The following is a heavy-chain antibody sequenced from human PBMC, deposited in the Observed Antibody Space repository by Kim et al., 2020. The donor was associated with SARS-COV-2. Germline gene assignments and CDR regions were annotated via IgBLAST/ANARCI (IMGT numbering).Heavy chain of an antibody. CDR1: GGSISSGGYY. CDR2: IYYSGST. J-gene: IGHJ5*02. V-gene: IGHV4-31*03. Sequence: SETLSLTCTVSGGSISSGGYYWSWIRQHPGKGLEWIGYIYYSGSTYYNPSLKSRVTISVDTSKNQFSLKLSSVTAADTAVYYCARDSPPRDLFDPWGQGTLVTVSS. CDR3: ARDSPPRDLFDP.